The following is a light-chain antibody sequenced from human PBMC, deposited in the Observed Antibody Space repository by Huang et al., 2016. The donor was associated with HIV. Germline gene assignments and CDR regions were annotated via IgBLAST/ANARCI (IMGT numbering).Light chain of an antibody. CDR2: GAS. J-gene: IGKJ1*01. Sequence: IVMTQSPVTLSVSPGERAALSCRAGQSIKSNLAWYQQKPGQAPRLLIYGASTRATGVPARFSGSGSGTEFTLTINNLQSDDFVVYYCQQYDYWPPVTFGQGTKV. CDR3: QQYDYWPPVT. V-gene: IGKV3-15*01. CDR1: QSIKSN.